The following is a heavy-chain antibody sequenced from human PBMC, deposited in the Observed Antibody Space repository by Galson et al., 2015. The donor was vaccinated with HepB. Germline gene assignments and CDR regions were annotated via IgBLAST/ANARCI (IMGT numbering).Heavy chain of an antibody. J-gene: IGHJ4*02. CDR2: ISYDGSNK. V-gene: IGHV3-30-3*01. CDR3: ARSYGSGTKLPGY. CDR1: GFTFSSYA. D-gene: IGHD3-10*01. Sequence: SLRLSCAASGFTFSSYAMHWVRQAPGKGLEGVAVISYDGSNKYYADSVKGRFTISRDNSKNTLYLQMNSLRAEDTAVYYCARSYGSGTKLPGYWGQGTLVTVSS.